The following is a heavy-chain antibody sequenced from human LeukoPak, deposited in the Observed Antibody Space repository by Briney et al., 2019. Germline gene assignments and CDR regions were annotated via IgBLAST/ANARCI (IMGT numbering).Heavy chain of an antibody. J-gene: IGHJ4*02. D-gene: IGHD3-10*01. Sequence: GGSLRLSCAASGFTFSSYSMNWVRQAPGKGLEWVSSISSSSSYIYYADSVKGRFTISRDNAKNSLYLQMNSLRAEDTAVYYCARSEFGELFVDYWGQGTLVTVSS. V-gene: IGHV3-21*01. CDR3: ARSEFGELFVDY. CDR2: ISSSSSYI. CDR1: GFTFSSYS.